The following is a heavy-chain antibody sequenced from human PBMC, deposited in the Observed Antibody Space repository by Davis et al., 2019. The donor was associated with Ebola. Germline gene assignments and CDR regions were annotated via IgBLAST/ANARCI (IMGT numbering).Heavy chain of an antibody. Sequence: PGGSLRLSCAASGFTFSSYGMHWVRQAPGKGLEWVAVIWYDGSNKYYADSVKGRFTISRDNSKNTLYLQMNSLRAEDTAVYYCAKHRVTTGYYDMDVWGQGTTVTVSS. CDR2: IWYDGSNK. D-gene: IGHD4-17*01. CDR1: GFTFSSYG. J-gene: IGHJ6*02. CDR3: AKHRVTTGYYDMDV. V-gene: IGHV3-33*06.